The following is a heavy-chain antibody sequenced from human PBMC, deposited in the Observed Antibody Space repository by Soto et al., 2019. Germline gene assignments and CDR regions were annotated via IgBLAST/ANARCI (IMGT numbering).Heavy chain of an antibody. D-gene: IGHD6-19*01. Sequence: SVKVSCKASGGTFSSYAISWVRQAPGQGLEWMGGIIPIFGTANYAQKFQGRVTITADKSTSTAYMELSSLRSEDTAVYYCARNAGPRYSSGWYYFDYWGQGTLVTVSS. CDR3: ARNAGPRYSSGWYYFDY. V-gene: IGHV1-69*06. CDR2: IIPIFGTA. CDR1: GGTFSSYA. J-gene: IGHJ4*02.